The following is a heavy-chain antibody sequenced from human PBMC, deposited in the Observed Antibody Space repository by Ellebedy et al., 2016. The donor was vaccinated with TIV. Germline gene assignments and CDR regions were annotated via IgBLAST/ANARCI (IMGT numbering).Heavy chain of an antibody. CDR3: ARRYCSGGSCYSGFYYFDY. CDR2: IYPGDSDT. J-gene: IGHJ4*02. Sequence: GGSLRLSCKGSGYSFTSYWIGWVRQMPGKGLEWMGIIYPGDSDTRYSPSFQGQVTISADKSISTAYLQWSSLKASDTAMYYCARRYCSGGSCYSGFYYFDYWGQGTLVTVSS. V-gene: IGHV5-51*01. CDR1: GYSFTSYW. D-gene: IGHD2-15*01.